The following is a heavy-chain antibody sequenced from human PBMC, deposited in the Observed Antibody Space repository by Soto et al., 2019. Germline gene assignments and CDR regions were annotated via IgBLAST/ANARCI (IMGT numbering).Heavy chain of an antibody. CDR1: GGTFSSYA. J-gene: IGHJ6*02. CDR2: IIPIFGTA. V-gene: IGHV1-69*13. Sequence: GASVKVSCKASGGTFSSYAISWVRQAPGQGLEWMGGIIPIFGTANYAQKFQGRVTITADESTSTAYMELSSLRSEDTAVYYCARGFWGGNDVGYYYYGMDVWGQGTTVTVSS. D-gene: IGHD3-3*01. CDR3: ARGFWGGNDVGYYYYGMDV.